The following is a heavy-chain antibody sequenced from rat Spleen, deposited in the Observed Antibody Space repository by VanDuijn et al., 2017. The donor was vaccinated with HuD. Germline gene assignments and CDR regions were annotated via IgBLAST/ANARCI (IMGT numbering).Heavy chain of an antibody. D-gene: IGHD1-9*01. CDR3: VRERLGINY. CDR2: ISYEGSTT. V-gene: IGHV5-22*01. Sequence: EVQLVESGGGLVQPGRSLKVSCAASGFTFSDYYMAWVRQAPKKGLEWVASISYEGSTTYYGDSVKGRFTISRDNAKRTLYLQMNSLRSEDTAIYYCVRERLGINYWGQGVMVTVSS. CDR1: GFTFSDYY. J-gene: IGHJ2*01.